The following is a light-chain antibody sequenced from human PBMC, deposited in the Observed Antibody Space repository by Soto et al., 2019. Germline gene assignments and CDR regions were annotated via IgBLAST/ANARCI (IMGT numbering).Light chain of an antibody. V-gene: IGLV2-14*01. CDR3: SSFTRSSTYV. CDR2: EVN. Sequence: QSALTQPASVSGSPGQSIPISCTGTSSDVGAYTFVSWYQQYPVKAHKVMIYEVNNRPSGVSNRFSGSMSGNTASLTISGLQAEDEADYYCSSFTRSSTYVFGSGTKVTVL. CDR1: SSDVGAYTF. J-gene: IGLJ1*01.